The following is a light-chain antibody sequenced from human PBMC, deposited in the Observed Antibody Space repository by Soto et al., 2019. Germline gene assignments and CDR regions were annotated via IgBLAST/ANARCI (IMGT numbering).Light chain of an antibody. CDR2: AAS. Sequence: DIRMTQSPSSLSASVGDRVTIACRAGQSINSYLNWYRQNPGKAPQLLIYAASTLQSGVPSRFSGSGSGTEFTLTISSLQPEDFATYYCQQSFNTPPTFGQGTKVEIK. V-gene: IGKV1-39*01. CDR3: QQSFNTPPT. CDR1: QSINSY. J-gene: IGKJ1*01.